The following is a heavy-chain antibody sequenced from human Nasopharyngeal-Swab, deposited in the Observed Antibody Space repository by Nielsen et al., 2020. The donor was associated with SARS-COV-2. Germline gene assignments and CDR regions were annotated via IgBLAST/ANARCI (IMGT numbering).Heavy chain of an antibody. Sequence: GESLKISCAASGFTFSDYYMSWIRQAPGKGLEWVSYISSSGSTIYYADSVKGRFTISRDNAKNSLYLQMNSLRAEDTAVYYCARGGAIYYGAVDYWGQGTLVTVSS. CDR1: GFTFSDYY. CDR3: ARGGAIYYGAVDY. J-gene: IGHJ4*02. D-gene: IGHD3-10*01. CDR2: ISSSGSTI. V-gene: IGHV3-11*04.